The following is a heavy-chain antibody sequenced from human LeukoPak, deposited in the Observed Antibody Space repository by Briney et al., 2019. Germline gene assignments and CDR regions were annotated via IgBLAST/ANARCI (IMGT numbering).Heavy chain of an antibody. CDR1: GYNFKTHA. Sequence: ASVKVSCQTSGYNFKTHAVSWVRQVPGQALEWMGWISGYNGNTALAQKFQGRVTMTKDTSTTTAYMELRSLTSDDTAVYYCARDTGSFDYWGQGTLVTVSS. D-gene: IGHD4-17*01. CDR2: ISGYNGNT. V-gene: IGHV1-18*01. J-gene: IGHJ4*02. CDR3: ARDTGSFDY.